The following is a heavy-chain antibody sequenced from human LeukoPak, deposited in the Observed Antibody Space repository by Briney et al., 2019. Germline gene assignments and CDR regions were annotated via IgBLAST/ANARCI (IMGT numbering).Heavy chain of an antibody. CDR1: GFTFSSYA. J-gene: IGHJ5*02. Sequence: GGSLRLSCAASGFTFSSYAMSWVRQAPGKGLEWVSAISGSGGSTYYADSVKGRFTISRGNSKNTLYLQMNSLRAEDTAVYYCAKTVGYCSGGSCLNWFDPWGQGTLVTVSS. D-gene: IGHD2-15*01. V-gene: IGHV3-23*01. CDR3: AKTVGYCSGGSCLNWFDP. CDR2: ISGSGGST.